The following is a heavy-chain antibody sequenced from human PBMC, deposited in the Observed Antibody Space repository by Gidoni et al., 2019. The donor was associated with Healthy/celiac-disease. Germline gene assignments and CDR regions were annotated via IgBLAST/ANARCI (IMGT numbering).Heavy chain of an antibody. D-gene: IGHD3-10*01. Sequence: EVQLVESGGGLVQPGGSLRLSCAASGFTFSSSRMNWVRQAPGKGLEWVSYISSSSSTIYYADSVKGRFTISRDNAKNSLYLQMNSLRDEDTAVYYCARDRLFRGSGSYYSWFDPWGQGTLVTVSS. CDR2: ISSSSSTI. J-gene: IGHJ5*02. V-gene: IGHV3-48*02. CDR3: ARDRLFRGSGSYYSWFDP. CDR1: GFTFSSSR.